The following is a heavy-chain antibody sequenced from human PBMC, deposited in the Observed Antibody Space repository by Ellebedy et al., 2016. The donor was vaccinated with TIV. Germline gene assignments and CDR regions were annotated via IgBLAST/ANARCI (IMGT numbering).Heavy chain of an antibody. D-gene: IGHD1-14*01. CDR2: ISNRDRT. Sequence: SETLSLXCTVSGDSISSSSDYWVWIRQPPGKGPEWIGTISNRDRTDYNPSLKSRVFILVDASKNQFFLKSTSVTAADTAVYYCATFNQYYTYLGVWGKGTTVIVSS. V-gene: IGHV4-39*01. CDR1: GDSISSSSDY. J-gene: IGHJ6*03. CDR3: ATFNQYYTYLGV.